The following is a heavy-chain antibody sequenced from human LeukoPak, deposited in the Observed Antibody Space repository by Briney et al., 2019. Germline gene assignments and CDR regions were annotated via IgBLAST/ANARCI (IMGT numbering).Heavy chain of an antibody. D-gene: IGHD1-26*01. CDR3: ARKATYYYYMDV. V-gene: IGHV1-18*01. CDR2: ISAYNGNT. Sequence: ASVKVSCKASGCTFTSYGISWVRQAPGQGLEWMGWISAYNGNTNYAQKLQGRVTMTTDTSTSTAYMELRSLRSDDTAVYYCARKATYYYYMDVWGKGTTVTVSS. J-gene: IGHJ6*03. CDR1: GCTFTSYG.